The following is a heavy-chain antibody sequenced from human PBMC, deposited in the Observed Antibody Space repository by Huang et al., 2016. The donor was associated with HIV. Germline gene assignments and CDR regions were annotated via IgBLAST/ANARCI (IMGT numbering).Heavy chain of an antibody. CDR3: ARDPRIQSWLNFFDY. J-gene: IGHJ4*02. D-gene: IGHD3-22*01. V-gene: IGHV3-74*01. CDR1: GFSISSYW. Sequence: EVQLVESGGGLVQPGGSLRLSCAVSGFSISSYWMHWVRQAPGKGLVWVSRINSDGRSTSYADSVKGRFTISRDNAKNTLYLQMNSLRAEDTAVYYCARDPRIQSWLNFFDYWGQGTLVSVSS. CDR2: INSDGRST.